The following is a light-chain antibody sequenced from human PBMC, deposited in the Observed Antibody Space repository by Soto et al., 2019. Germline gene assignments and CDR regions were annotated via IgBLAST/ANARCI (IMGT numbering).Light chain of an antibody. CDR3: LQYNNWPRT. CDR2: GAF. Sequence: EIVMTQSPATLSVSPGERATLSSRASQSVSSDLAWFQQKPGQAPRLLIYGAFTTDTAIPTRFSGSGSGTEFTLTISSLQSEDFAVYYCLQYNNWPRTFGPGTKVDI. CDR1: QSVSSD. J-gene: IGKJ3*01. V-gene: IGKV3-15*01.